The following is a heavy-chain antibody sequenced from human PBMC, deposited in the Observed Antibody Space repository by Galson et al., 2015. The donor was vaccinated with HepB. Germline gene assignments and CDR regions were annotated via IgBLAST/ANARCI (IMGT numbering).Heavy chain of an antibody. D-gene: IGHD3-10*01. CDR3: ARVWGRAGAFDI. V-gene: IGHV3-74*01. CDR1: GFTFSSYW. Sequence: SLRLSCAASGFTFSSYWMHWVRQAPGKGLVWVSRINSDGSSTSYADSVKGRFTISRDNAKNTLYLQMNSLRAEDTAVYYCARVWGRAGAFDIWGQGTMVTVSS. CDR2: INSDGSST. J-gene: IGHJ3*02.